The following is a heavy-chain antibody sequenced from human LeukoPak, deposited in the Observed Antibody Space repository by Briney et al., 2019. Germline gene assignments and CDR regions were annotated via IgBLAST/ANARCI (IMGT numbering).Heavy chain of an antibody. CDR1: GGSFSGYY. CDR2: INHSGST. V-gene: IGHV4-34*01. Sequence: PSETLSLTCAVYGGSFSGYYWSWIRQPPGKGLEWIGEINHSGSTNYNPSLKNRVTISVDTSKNQFSLKPSSVTAADTAVYYCARGLGDDSSGYADYWGQGTLVTVSS. CDR3: ARGLGDDSSGYADY. D-gene: IGHD3-22*01. J-gene: IGHJ4*02.